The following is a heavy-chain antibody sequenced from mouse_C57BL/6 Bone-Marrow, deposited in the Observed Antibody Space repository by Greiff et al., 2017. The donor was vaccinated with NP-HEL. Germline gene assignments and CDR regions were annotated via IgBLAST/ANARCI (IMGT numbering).Heavy chain of an antibody. Sequence: VQLQQSGAELMKPGASVKLSCKATGYTFTGYWIEWVKQRPGHGLEWIGEILPGSSSTNYNEKFKGKATFTADTSSNTAYMQLSSLTTEDSAIYYCARCHMVTYFDYWGQGTTLTVSS. CDR1: GYTFTGYW. V-gene: IGHV1-9*01. CDR2: ILPGSSST. D-gene: IGHD2-2*01. CDR3: ARCHMVTYFDY. J-gene: IGHJ2*01.